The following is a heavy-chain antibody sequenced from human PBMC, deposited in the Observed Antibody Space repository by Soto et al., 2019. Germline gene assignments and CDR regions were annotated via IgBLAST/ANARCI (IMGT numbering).Heavy chain of an antibody. D-gene: IGHD6-6*01. V-gene: IGHV1-18*01. J-gene: IGHJ6*03. CDR1: GYTFTSYG. CDR2: ISAYNGNT. CDR3: ARAVSSSSSGWSYYYYSMDV. Sequence: QVQLVQSGAEVKKPGASVKVSCKASGYTFTSYGISWVRQAPGQGLEWMGWISAYNGNTNYAQKLQGRVTMTTDTSTSTAYMELRSLRSDDTAVYYCARAVSSSSSGWSYYYYSMDVWGKGTTVTVSS.